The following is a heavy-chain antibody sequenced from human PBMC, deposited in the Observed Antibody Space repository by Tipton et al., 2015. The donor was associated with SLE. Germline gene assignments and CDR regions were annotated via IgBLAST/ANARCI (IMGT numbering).Heavy chain of an antibody. Sequence: TLSLTCAVSGYSISSGYYCGWIRQPPGKGLEWIGSIYTSGSTNYNPSLKSRGTISVDTSKNQFSLKLSSVTAADTAVYYCATLGELSPKGYWGQGTLVTVSS. D-gene: IGHD3-16*02. V-gene: IGHV4-38-2*01. CDR1: GYSISSGYY. J-gene: IGHJ4*02. CDR3: ATLGELSPKGY. CDR2: IYTSGST.